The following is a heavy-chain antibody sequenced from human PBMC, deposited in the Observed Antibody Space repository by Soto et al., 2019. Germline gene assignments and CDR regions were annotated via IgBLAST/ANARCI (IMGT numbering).Heavy chain of an antibody. CDR1: GFRFSGFG. CDR2: LRYDGSNK. J-gene: IGHJ4*02. V-gene: IGHV3-30*02. CDR3: ARGETGTTYYGFVY. Sequence: GGSLRLSCAASGFRFSGFGMHWVRQAPGKGLEWVAILRYDGSNKYYADSVKGRFTISRDNAKNSLYLQMNSLRAEGTAVYYCARGETGTTYYGFVYWGQGTLVTVSS. D-gene: IGHD1-7*01.